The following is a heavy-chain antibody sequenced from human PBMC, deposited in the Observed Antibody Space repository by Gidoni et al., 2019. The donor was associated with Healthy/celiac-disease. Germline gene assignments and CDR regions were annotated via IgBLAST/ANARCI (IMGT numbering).Heavy chain of an antibody. CDR1: GGSISSYY. Sequence: QVQLQESVPGLVKPSETLSLTCTVSGGSISSYYWSWIRQPPGKGLEWIGYIYYSGSTNYNPSLKSRVTISVDTSKNQFSLKLSSVTAADTAVYYCARSTTCCWFDPWGQGTLVTVSS. CDR2: IYYSGST. D-gene: IGHD4-17*01. V-gene: IGHV4-59*01. CDR3: ARSTTCCWFDP. J-gene: IGHJ5*02.